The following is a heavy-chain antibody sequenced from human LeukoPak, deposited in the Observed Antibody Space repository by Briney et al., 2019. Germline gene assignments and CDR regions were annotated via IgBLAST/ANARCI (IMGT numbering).Heavy chain of an antibody. CDR1: GFTFSSYG. V-gene: IGHV3-30*02. J-gene: IGHJ4*02. CDR3: AKSLYYYDSTFDY. Sequence: GGSLRLSCAASGFTFSSYGMHWVRQAPGKGLEWVAFIRYDGSNKYYADSVKGRFTISRDNSKNTLYLQMNSLRAEDTAVYYCAKSLYYYDSTFDYWGQGTLVTVSS. CDR2: IRYDGSNK. D-gene: IGHD3-22*01.